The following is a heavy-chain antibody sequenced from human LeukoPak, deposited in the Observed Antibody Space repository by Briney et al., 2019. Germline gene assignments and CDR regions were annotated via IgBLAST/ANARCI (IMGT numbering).Heavy chain of an antibody. CDR2: INYSGRT. CDR3: ARVIDDVGALFDF. J-gene: IGHJ4*02. CDR1: DDSINNDRYF. Sequence: SETLSLTGSISDDSINNDRYFWAWIRQPPGKGLEWIASINYSGRTYYNPSLNSRLIISVDTAKRQFSLKLTSVTAADTALYFCARVIDDVGALFDFWGQGTLVTVSS. V-gene: IGHV4-39*07. D-gene: IGHD1-26*01.